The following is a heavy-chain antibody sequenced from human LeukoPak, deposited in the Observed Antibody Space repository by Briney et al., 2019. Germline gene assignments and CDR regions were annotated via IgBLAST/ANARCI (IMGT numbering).Heavy chain of an antibody. CDR3: TTPERYYYDTSDFYGSPH. CDR1: RFSFSKAW. CDR2: ISRKADGGTR. Sequence: PGGSLRLSRTASRFSFSKAWVSWVREAPGRGREWVGRISRKADGGTRDYAARVKDRFTISRDDSQNTLYLQMNSLKTEDTAVYYCTTPERYYYDTSDFYGSPHWGQGTLVTVSS. V-gene: IGHV3-15*01. J-gene: IGHJ4*02. D-gene: IGHD3-22*01.